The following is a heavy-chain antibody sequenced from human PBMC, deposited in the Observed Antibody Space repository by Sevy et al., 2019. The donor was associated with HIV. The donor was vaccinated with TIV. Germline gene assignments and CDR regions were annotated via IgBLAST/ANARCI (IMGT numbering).Heavy chain of an antibody. CDR2: VKQDGSVK. D-gene: IGHD6-13*01. Sequence: GGSLRLSCVASGFTLDSYWMSWVRQTPGKGLKWVANVKQDGSVKYYVDSVKGRFTISRDNARNLVYLQMNSLRVDDTALYYCVRAIAAHDSFWGQGTLVTVSS. CDR3: VRAIAAHDSF. J-gene: IGHJ4*02. CDR1: GFTLDSYW. V-gene: IGHV3-7*01.